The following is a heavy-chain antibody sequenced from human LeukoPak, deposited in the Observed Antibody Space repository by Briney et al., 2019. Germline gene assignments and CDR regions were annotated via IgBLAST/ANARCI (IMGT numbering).Heavy chain of an antibody. V-gene: IGHV4-39*07. D-gene: IGHD3-9*01. Sequence: SETLSLTCTVSGGSISSDNYYWGWIRQPPGKGLEFIGSIYYSGSTNYNPSLKSRVTISVDTSKNQFSLKLSSVTAADTAVYYCARVVTDILTGYYDYWGQGTLVTVSS. CDR1: GGSISSDNYY. CDR2: IYYSGST. J-gene: IGHJ4*02. CDR3: ARVVTDILTGYYDY.